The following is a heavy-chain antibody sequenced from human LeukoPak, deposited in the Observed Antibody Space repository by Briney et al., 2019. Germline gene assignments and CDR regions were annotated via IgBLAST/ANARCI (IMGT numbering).Heavy chain of an antibody. Sequence: SETLSLTCTVSGGSISSSYWSWIQEPPGKGLEWIGHIYYSGSTNYNPSLKSRVTISVDTSKNQFSLKLSSVTAADTAVYFCARSAAGLSYGMDVWGQGTTVTVSS. J-gene: IGHJ6*02. CDR3: ARSAAGLSYGMDV. V-gene: IGHV4-59*08. D-gene: IGHD6-13*01. CDR1: GGSISSSY. CDR2: IYYSGST.